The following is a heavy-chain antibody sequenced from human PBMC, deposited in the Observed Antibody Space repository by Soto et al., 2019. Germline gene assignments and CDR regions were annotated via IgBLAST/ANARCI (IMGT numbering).Heavy chain of an antibody. CDR3: AKANPTPYDYGMDV. V-gene: IGHV3-30*18. J-gene: IGHJ6*02. CDR2: ISYDGSNK. Sequence: QVQLVESGGGVVQPGRSLRLSCAASGFTFSSYGMHWVRQAPGKGLEWVAVISYDGSNKYYADSVKGRFTISRDNSKNSLYLQMNSLRAEDTAAYYCAKANPTPYDYGMDVWGQGATVTVSS. CDR1: GFTFSSYG.